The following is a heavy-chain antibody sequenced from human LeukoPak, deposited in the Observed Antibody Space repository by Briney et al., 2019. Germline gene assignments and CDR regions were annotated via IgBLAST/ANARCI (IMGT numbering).Heavy chain of an antibody. Sequence: VASVKVSCKASGYTFTGYYMHWVRQAPGQGLEWMGRINPNSGGTNYAQKFQGRVTMTRDTSISTAYIELSRLRSDDTAVYYCARGSNNVLRFLEWLFYFDYWGQGTLVTVSS. D-gene: IGHD3-3*01. CDR2: INPNSGGT. J-gene: IGHJ4*02. V-gene: IGHV1-2*06. CDR3: ARGSNNVLRFLEWLFYFDY. CDR1: GYTFTGYY.